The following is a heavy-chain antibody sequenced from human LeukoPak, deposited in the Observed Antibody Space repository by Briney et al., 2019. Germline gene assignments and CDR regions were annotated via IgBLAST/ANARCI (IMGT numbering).Heavy chain of an antibody. V-gene: IGHV4-34*01. D-gene: IGHD4/OR15-4a*01. Sequence: PSETLSLTCAVYGGSFSGYYWSWIRQPPGKGLEWIGEINHSGSTNYNPSLKSRVTISVDTSKNQFSLKLSSVTAADTAVYHCARGPYGADDYWGQGTLVTVSS. CDR1: GGSFSGYY. CDR2: INHSGST. CDR3: ARGPYGADDY. J-gene: IGHJ4*02.